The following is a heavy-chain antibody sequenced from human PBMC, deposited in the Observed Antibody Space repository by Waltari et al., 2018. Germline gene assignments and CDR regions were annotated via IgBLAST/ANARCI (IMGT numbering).Heavy chain of an antibody. J-gene: IGHJ4*02. Sequence: QVQLVESGGGVVQPGTSLRLSCAASGFTVSNYGMHWVRQAPGKGLEWVAVIWYDGRTKYYADSVKGRFTISRDNSNNTLYLQMNSLRAEDTAVYYCARYRSGWYPDYWGQGTLVTVSS. CDR1: GFTVSNYG. CDR3: ARYRSGWYPDY. D-gene: IGHD6-19*01. V-gene: IGHV3-33*01. CDR2: IWYDGRTK.